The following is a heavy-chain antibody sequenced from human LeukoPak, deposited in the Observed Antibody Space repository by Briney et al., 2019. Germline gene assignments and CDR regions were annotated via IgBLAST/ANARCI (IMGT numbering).Heavy chain of an antibody. CDR3: ARGDGGYDSTVVY. D-gene: IGHD4-23*01. CDR2: ISDSGGST. CDR1: GFPFSSYA. V-gene: IGHV3-64*04. Sequence: GGSLRLSCSASGFPFSSYAMHWVRQAPGKGLEYVSAISDSGGSTYYADSVKGRFTISRDNSKNTLYLQMSSLRAEDTAVYYCARGDGGYDSTVVYWGQGTLVTVSS. J-gene: IGHJ4*02.